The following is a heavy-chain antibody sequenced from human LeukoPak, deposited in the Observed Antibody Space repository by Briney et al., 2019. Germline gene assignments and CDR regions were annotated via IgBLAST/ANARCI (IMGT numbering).Heavy chain of an antibody. J-gene: IGHJ4*02. V-gene: IGHV3-20*04. Sequence: RGSLRLSCAASGFTFDDYGMSWVRQAPGKGLEWVSGINWNGGSTYYADSVKGRFTISRDNAKNSLYLEMNSLRAEDTAMYYCARDRGFGESFDYWGQGTLVAVSS. D-gene: IGHD3-10*01. CDR1: GFTFDDYG. CDR2: INWNGGST. CDR3: ARDRGFGESFDY.